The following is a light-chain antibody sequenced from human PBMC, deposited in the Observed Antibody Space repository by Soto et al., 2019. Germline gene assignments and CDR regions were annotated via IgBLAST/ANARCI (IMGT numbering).Light chain of an antibody. CDR1: SSDVGGYNF. Sequence: QSALTQPRSVSGSPGQSVTISCTGTSSDVGGYNFVSWYQHHPGKAPKVLIYDVSKRPSGVPDRFSGSKSGNTASLTTSGLQAEDEADYHCCSYAGTYTYVVFGGGTKVTVL. J-gene: IGLJ2*01. CDR2: DVS. V-gene: IGLV2-11*01. CDR3: CSYAGTYTYVV.